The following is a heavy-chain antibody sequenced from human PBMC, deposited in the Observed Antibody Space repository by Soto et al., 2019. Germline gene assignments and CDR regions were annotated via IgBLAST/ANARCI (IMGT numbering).Heavy chain of an antibody. Sequence: VGSLRLSCASSVFTFSDYYMSCIRQAPGKGLEWVSYISSSSSYTNYADSVKGRFTISRDNAKNSLYLQMNSLRAEDTAVYYWARAETNDNFDIWGQGTMVTVSS. CDR2: ISSSSSYT. V-gene: IGHV3-11*06. CDR3: ARAETNDNFDI. D-gene: IGHD1-1*01. J-gene: IGHJ3*02. CDR1: VFTFSDYY.